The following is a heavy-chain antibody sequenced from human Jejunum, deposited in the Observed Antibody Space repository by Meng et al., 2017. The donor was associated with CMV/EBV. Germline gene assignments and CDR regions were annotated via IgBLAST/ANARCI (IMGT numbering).Heavy chain of an antibody. V-gene: IGHV3-30*02. CDR2: IRYDGSNK. D-gene: IGHD5-18*01. Sequence: ISYGMHWVRQAPGKRLEWVAFIRYDGSNKYYADSVKGRFTISRDNSKNTLYLQMNSLRAEDTAVYYCEKTETAMASNYYYYSGMDVWGQGTTVTVSS. CDR1: ISYG. CDR3: EKTETAMASNYYYYSGMDV. J-gene: IGHJ6*02.